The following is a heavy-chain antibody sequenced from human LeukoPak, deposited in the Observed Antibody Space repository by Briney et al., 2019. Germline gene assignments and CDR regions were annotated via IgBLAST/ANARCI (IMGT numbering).Heavy chain of an antibody. D-gene: IGHD2-21*02. CDR3: ARQTDYYYGMDV. J-gene: IGHJ6*02. CDR2: FIPIFGTA. V-gene: IGHV1-69*13. CDR1: GGTFSSYA. Sequence: SVKVACKTSGGTFSSYAISWVRQAPGQGLAWMGGFIPIFGTANYAQKFQGRVTITADESTSTAYMELSSLRSEDTAVYYCARQTDYYYGMDVWGQGTTVTVSS.